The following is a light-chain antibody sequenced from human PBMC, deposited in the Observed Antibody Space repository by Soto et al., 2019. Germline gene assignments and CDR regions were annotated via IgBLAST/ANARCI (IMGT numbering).Light chain of an antibody. CDR2: HAS. CDR1: QSISSY. J-gene: IGKJ1*01. Sequence: DIQMTQFPSSLSASVVDSVTITCRASQSISSYLNWYQQKPGTAPKVLIYHASNLQSGVPSRFSGSGSGTEFTLTISSLQPDDFATYYCQQYNSYSFGQGTKVDIK. V-gene: IGKV1-5*01. CDR3: QQYNSYS.